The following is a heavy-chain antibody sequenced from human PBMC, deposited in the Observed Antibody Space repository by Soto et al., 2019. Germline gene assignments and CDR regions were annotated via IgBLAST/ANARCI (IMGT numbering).Heavy chain of an antibody. J-gene: IGHJ4*02. CDR1: GFTFRTYA. CDR2: ISGTGYAT. V-gene: IGHV3-23*01. CDR3: AKRGHGSNYDYVDY. Sequence: EVQLLESGGGLVQPGGSLRLSCAASGFTFRTYAMRWVRQAPGKGLEWVSSISGTGYATYYTDSVKGRVTISRDTSKNTLHLQMSSLRAEATAIYYCAKRGHGSNYDYVDYRGEGPLVTV. D-gene: IGHD4-4*01.